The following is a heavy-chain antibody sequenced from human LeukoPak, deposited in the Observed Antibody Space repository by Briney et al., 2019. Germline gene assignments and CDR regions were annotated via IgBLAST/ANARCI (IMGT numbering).Heavy chain of an antibody. V-gene: IGHV1-2*02. CDR2: INPNSGGT. Sequence: AAVTVTCMASGYTFTGNFMHWVRQAPGQGLEWMCWINPNSGGTNYAQKLQGRVTMTTDTSTSTAYMELRSLRSDDTALYYCARDSSRSAMTDYWGQGTLVTVSS. CDR1: GYTFTGNF. CDR3: ARDSSRSAMTDY. D-gene: IGHD5-18*01. J-gene: IGHJ4*02.